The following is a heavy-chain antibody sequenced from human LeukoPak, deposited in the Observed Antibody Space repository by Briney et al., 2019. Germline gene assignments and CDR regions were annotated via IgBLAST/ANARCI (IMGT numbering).Heavy chain of an antibody. CDR3: ARMYTSSLYYYYGMDV. CDR1: VGSTRRDN. D-gene: IGHD6-13*01. CDR2: IYYSGIT. J-gene: IGHJ6*02. Sequence: PETLSLTSMPPVGSTRRDNSSWVRHPPREGLGWTGYIYYSGITNYNPSLKRRVNISVHTSQNQFTLKLSSVTAADTAVDCCARMYTSSLYYYYGMDVWGQGTTVPVS. V-gene: IGHV4-59*08.